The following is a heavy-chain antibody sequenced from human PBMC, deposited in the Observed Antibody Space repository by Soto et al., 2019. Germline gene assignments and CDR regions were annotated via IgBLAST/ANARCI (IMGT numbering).Heavy chain of an antibody. D-gene: IGHD7-27*01. Sequence: QVQLVESGGGVVQPGRSLRLSCAASGFTFSSYGMHWVRQAPGKGLEWVAVISYDGSNKYYADSVKGRFTISRDNSKNTLYLQMNSLRAEDTAVYYCAKDKGTGEDYYYGMDVWGQGTTVTVSS. CDR1: GFTFSSYG. J-gene: IGHJ6*02. CDR3: AKDKGTGEDYYYGMDV. CDR2: ISYDGSNK. V-gene: IGHV3-30*18.